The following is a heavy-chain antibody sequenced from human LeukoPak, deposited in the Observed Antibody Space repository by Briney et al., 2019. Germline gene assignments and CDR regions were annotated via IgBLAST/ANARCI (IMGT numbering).Heavy chain of an antibody. CDR2: INHSGST. CDR1: GGSFSGYY. J-gene: IGHJ4*02. V-gene: IGHV4-34*01. CDR3: ARPLGPLDYVWGSPRSE. Sequence: SETLSLTCAVYGGSFSGYYWSWIRQPPGKGLEWIGEINHSGSTNYNPSLKSRVTISVDTSKNQFSLKLSSVTAADTAVYYCARPLGPLDYVWGSPRSEWGQGILVTVSS. D-gene: IGHD3-16*02.